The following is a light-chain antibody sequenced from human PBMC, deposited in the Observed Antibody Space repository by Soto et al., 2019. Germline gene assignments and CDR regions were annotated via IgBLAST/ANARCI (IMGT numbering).Light chain of an antibody. J-gene: IGKJ4*01. CDR3: QQTYSVPLT. CDR1: QSISSY. V-gene: IGKV1-39*01. Sequence: DIQMTQSPSSLSASVGDRVTITCRASQSISSYLNWYHQKPGKAPNLLIYAASSLQSGVPSRFSGSGSGTDFTLTISSLQPEDFATYYCQQTYSVPLTFGGGTKVEIK. CDR2: AAS.